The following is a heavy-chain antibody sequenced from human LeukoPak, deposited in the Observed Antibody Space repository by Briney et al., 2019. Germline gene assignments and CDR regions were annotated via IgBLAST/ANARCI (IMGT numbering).Heavy chain of an antibody. CDR3: ARGGLPFYYYNSGGVVDC. D-gene: IGHD3-22*01. Sequence: ASVKVSCKASGYPFTTYDINWVRQAPGQGLEWVAWMNPNSGGTVYAQKFQGRVTMTRNTSISTAYMELSSLRSEDTAVYYCARGGLPFYYYNSGGVVDCGGQAPLPPVS. V-gene: IGHV1-8*01. CDR2: MNPNSGGT. J-gene: IGHJ4*02. CDR1: GYPFTTYD.